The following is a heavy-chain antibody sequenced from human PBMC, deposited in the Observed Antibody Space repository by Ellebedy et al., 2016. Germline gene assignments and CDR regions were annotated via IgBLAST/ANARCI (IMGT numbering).Heavy chain of an antibody. D-gene: IGHD6-6*01. J-gene: IGHJ6*03. V-gene: IGHV1-46*01. Sequence: ASVKVSCXASGYTFTSYYMHWVRQAPGQGLEWMGIINPSGGSTSYAQKFQGRVTMTRDTSTSTVYMELSSLRSEDTAVYYCARGRGTRQLVPSYMDVWGKGTTVTVSS. CDR1: GYTFTSYY. CDR3: ARGRGTRQLVPSYMDV. CDR2: INPSGGST.